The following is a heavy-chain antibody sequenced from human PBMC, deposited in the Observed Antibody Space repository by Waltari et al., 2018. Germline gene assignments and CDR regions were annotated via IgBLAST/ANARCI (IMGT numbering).Heavy chain of an antibody. D-gene: IGHD3-22*01. Sequence: QLQLQESGPGLVKPSETLSLTCTVSGGSISSSRYYWGWIRQPPGKGLEWIGSIYYSGSTYYNPSLKSRVTISVDTSKNQFSLKLSSVTAADTAVYYCASRRYYDPPSRWGQGTLVTVSS. CDR1: GGSISSSRYY. V-gene: IGHV4-39*07. CDR2: IYYSGST. CDR3: ASRRYYDPPSR. J-gene: IGHJ4*02.